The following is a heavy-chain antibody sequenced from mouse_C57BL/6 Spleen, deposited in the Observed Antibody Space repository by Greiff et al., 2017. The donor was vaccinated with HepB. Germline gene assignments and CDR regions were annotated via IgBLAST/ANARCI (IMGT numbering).Heavy chain of an antibody. J-gene: IGHJ4*01. D-gene: IGHD1-1*01. Sequence: QVQLQQPGAELVMPGASVKLSCKASGYTFTSYWMHWVKQRPGQGLEWIGEIDPSDSYTNYNQKFKGKSTLTVDKSSSTAYMQLSSLTSEDSAVYYCARSGYYYGCSYAMDYWGQGTSVTVSS. CDR2: IDPSDSYT. CDR1: GYTFTSYW. CDR3: ARSGYYYGCSYAMDY. V-gene: IGHV1-69*01.